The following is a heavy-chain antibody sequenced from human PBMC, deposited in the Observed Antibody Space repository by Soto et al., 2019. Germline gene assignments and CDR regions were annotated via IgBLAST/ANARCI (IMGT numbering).Heavy chain of an antibody. Sequence: QVQVVESGGGVVQPGRSLRLPCAVSGFAFSRYGMHWVRQAPGKGLEWVAVISPDGSKKYYPDSVKGRFTISRDNSKNTVYLKMSRLRAENTAVYYWARGYGSGTSSSGSDGVDVWGQGTTVTV. CDR2: ISPDGSKK. J-gene: IGHJ6*02. D-gene: IGHD3-10*01. CDR3: ARGYGSGTSSSGSDGVDV. CDR1: GFAFSRYG. V-gene: IGHV3-30*03.